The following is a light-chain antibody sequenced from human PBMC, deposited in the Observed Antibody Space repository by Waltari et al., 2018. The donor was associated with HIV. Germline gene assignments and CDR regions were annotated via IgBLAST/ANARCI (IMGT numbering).Light chain of an antibody. CDR2: RNG. Sequence: QSVLTQPPSASGTPGQRLTISCSGSSSNIGINYVYWYQHFPGTAPKLLMYRNGQRPSGVPAACSGSKSGTSASLAISGLRAEDEADYYCATWDDNLGGRVFGGGTKLTVL. CDR3: ATWDDNLGGRV. CDR1: SSNIGINY. V-gene: IGLV1-47*01. J-gene: IGLJ3*02.